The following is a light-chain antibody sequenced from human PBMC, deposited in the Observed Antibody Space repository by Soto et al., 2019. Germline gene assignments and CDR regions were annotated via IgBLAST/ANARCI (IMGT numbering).Light chain of an antibody. J-gene: IGLJ2*01. CDR3: GTWDSSLSVVV. Sequence: QSVLTQPPSVSAAPGQKFTISCSGSSSNIGNNDVSWYQQLPGTAPKLLIYENNKRPSGIPDRFSGSKSGTSATLGITGLQTGDEADYYCGTWDSSLSVVVFGGGTKLTVL. CDR2: ENN. CDR1: SSNIGNND. V-gene: IGLV1-51*02.